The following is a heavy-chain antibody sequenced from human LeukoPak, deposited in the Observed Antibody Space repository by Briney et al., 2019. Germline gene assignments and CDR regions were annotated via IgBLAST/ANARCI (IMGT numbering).Heavy chain of an antibody. D-gene: IGHD2-15*01. Sequence: ASVKVSCKASGYTFTTYGITWVRQAPGQGLEWMGWIGAYNGNTNYAENLQGRVTMTTDTSTSTAYMELRNLRSDDTALYYCARDDLDCTGGTCYPDNYWGQGTLVAVSA. CDR3: ARDDLDCTGGTCYPDNY. CDR1: GYTFTTYG. CDR2: IGAYNGNT. J-gene: IGHJ4*02. V-gene: IGHV1-18*01.